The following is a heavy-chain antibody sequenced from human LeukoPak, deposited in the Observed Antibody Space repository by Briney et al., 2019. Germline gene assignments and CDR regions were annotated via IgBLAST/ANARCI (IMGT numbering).Heavy chain of an antibody. V-gene: IGHV1-18*01. J-gene: IGHJ3*01. Sequence: GASVKVSCKDSDYTFTNCGTSRVPHAPGQGLEGMGLVSAHYGNTNYAQKLQGRVTMTTDTSTSTVYMELRSLSSADTAVSHCARERAMDNAFDVWGQGTMVTVSS. CDR3: ARERAMDNAFDV. CDR1: DYTFTNCG. CDR2: VSAHYGNT. D-gene: IGHD5-18*01.